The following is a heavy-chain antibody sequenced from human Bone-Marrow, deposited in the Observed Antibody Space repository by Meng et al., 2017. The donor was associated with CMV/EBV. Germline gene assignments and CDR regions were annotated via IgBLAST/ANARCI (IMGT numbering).Heavy chain of an antibody. Sequence: GESLKISCAASGFTFSSYSMNWVRQAPGKGLEWVSSISSSSTYIHYADSVKGRFTISRDNSKNTLYLQMNSLRAEDTAVYYCATSTRTYYFDYWGQGTLVTVSS. CDR1: GFTFSSYS. CDR2: ISSSSTYI. D-gene: IGHD5/OR15-5a*01. CDR3: ATSTRTYYFDY. J-gene: IGHJ4*02. V-gene: IGHV3-21*01.